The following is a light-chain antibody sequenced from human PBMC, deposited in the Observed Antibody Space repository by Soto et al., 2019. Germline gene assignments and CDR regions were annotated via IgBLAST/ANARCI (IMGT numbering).Light chain of an antibody. Sequence: QSVLTXPASVSGSPGQSITISYTGSSSDFGGYDYVSWYQHHPGKAPKLMIHDVSNRPSGVSNRFSGSKSGNTASLTISGLQAEDEADYYCSSYTSSSTPYVFGTGTKVTGL. V-gene: IGLV2-14*03. J-gene: IGLJ1*01. CDR2: DVS. CDR1: SSDFGGYDY. CDR3: SSYTSSSTPYV.